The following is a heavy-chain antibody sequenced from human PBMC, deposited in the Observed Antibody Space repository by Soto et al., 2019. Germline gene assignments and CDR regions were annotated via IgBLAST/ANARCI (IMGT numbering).Heavy chain of an antibody. CDR1: GGTFSSYA. CDR2: IIPIFGTA. V-gene: IGHV1-69*06. J-gene: IGHJ6*02. D-gene: IGHD6-13*01. Sequence: QVQLVQSGAEVKKPGSSVKVSCKASGGTFSSYAISWVRQAPGQGLEWMGGIIPIFGTANYAQKFQGRVTITADKSTSTAYMELSSLRSEDTAVYYCARGIAAARYYYYGMDVWGQGITVTVSS. CDR3: ARGIAAARYYYYGMDV.